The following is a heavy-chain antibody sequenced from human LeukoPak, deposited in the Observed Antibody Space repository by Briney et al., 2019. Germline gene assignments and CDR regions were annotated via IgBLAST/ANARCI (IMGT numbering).Heavy chain of an antibody. Sequence: ASVKVSCKASGYTFTSYGISWMRQAPGQGLEWMGWISAYNGNTNYAQKLQGRVTMTTDTSTSTAYMELRSLRSDDTAVYYCARDYSSGWLLRFDYWGQGTLVTVSS. D-gene: IGHD6-19*01. V-gene: IGHV1-18*01. J-gene: IGHJ4*02. CDR2: ISAYNGNT. CDR1: GYTFTSYG. CDR3: ARDYSSGWLLRFDY.